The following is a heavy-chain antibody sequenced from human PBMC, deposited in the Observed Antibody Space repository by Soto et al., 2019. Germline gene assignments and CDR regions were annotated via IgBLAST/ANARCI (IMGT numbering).Heavy chain of an antibody. CDR2: IRSKANSYAT. CDR1: GFTFSGSA. D-gene: IGHD1-1*01. V-gene: IGHV3-73*02. Sequence: EVQLVESGGGLVQPGGSLKLSCAASGFTFSGSAMHCVRQASGKGLEWVGRIRSKANSYATAYAASVKGRFTISRDDSKNTAYLQMNSLKTEDTAVYYCTRTGFGRGYWGQGTLVTVSS. CDR3: TRTGFGRGY. J-gene: IGHJ4*02.